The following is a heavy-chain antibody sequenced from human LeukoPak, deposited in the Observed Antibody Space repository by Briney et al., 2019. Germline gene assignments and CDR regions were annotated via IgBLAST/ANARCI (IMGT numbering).Heavy chain of an antibody. CDR2: ITDSGGAN. J-gene: IGHJ4*02. D-gene: IGHD3-16*01. CDR1: GFIFSSYS. CDR3: ARDHNWGFDY. Sequence: GGSLRLYCAASGFIFSSYSMNWVRQGPGKGLEGVSYITDSGGANHYADSVKGRFTISRDNAKNSLYLQVSSLRDEDTGIYYCARDHNWGFDYWGQGALVTVSS. V-gene: IGHV3-48*02.